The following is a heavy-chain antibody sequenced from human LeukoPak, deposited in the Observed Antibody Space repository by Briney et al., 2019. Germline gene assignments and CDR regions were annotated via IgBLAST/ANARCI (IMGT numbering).Heavy chain of an antibody. V-gene: IGHV3-30-3*01. D-gene: IGHD5-18*01. Sequence: GRSLRLSCAASGFTFSSYAMHWVRQAPGKGLEWVAVISYDGSNKYYADSVKGRFTISRDNSKSTLYLQMNSLRAEDTAVYYCARVNGYSYGPPDYWGQGTLVTVSS. CDR3: ARVNGYSYGPPDY. CDR2: ISYDGSNK. J-gene: IGHJ4*02. CDR1: GFTFSSYA.